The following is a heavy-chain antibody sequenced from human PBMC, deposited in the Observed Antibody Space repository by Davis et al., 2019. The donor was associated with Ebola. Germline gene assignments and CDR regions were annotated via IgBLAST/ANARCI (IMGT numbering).Heavy chain of an antibody. J-gene: IGHJ4*02. CDR2: ISGSGGST. CDR1: GFSFSIFA. CDR3: VRDRSILVVANFDS. Sequence: GESLKISCAASGFSFSIFAMTWVRQAPGKGLEWVSAISGSGGSTYYADSVKGRFTISRDNLNNTLYLQMDSLRAEDTAMYYCVRDRSILVVANFDSWGQGTLVTVSS. V-gene: IGHV3-23*01. D-gene: IGHD2-21*01.